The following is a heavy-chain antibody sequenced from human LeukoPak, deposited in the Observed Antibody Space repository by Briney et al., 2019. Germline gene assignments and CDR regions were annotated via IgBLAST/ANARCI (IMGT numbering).Heavy chain of an antibody. CDR2: INPNSGGT. Sequence: ASVKVSCKASGYTFTGYYMHWVRQAPGQGLEWMGWINPNSGGTNYAQKFQGRVTMTEDTSTDTAYMELSSLRSEDTAVYYCATDPAGRVYYGSAGARDYWGQGTLVTVSS. CDR3: ATDPAGRVYYGSAGARDY. J-gene: IGHJ4*02. V-gene: IGHV1-2*02. CDR1: GYTFTGYY. D-gene: IGHD3-10*01.